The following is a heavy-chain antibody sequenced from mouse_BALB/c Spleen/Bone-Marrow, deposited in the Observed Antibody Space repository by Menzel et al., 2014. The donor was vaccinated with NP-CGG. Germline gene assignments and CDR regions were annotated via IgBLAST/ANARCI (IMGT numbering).Heavy chain of an antibody. V-gene: IGHV14-3*02. J-gene: IGHJ1*01. CDR2: IDPANGNT. CDR3: VYGRDWYFDV. Sequence: VQLQQSGAELVKPGASVKLSCTASGFNIKDTYMHWVKERTEQGLEWIGRIDPANGNTKYDPKFQGKATITADTSSNTACLQLSGLTSEDTAVYYCVYGRDWYFDVWGAGTTVTVSS. CDR1: GFNIKDTY. D-gene: IGHD1-1*01.